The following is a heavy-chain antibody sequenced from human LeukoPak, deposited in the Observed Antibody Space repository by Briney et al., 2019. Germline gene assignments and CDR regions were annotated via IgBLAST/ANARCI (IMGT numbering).Heavy chain of an antibody. J-gene: IGHJ6*03. Sequence: GGSLRLSCAASGFTFSSYAMSWVRQAPGKGLEWVSAISGSGGSTYYADSVKGRFTISRDNSKNTLYLQMNSLRAEDTAVYYCAKAVSKGHYYYYYMDVWGKGTTVTVSS. CDR3: AKAVSKGHYYYYYMDV. V-gene: IGHV3-23*01. CDR1: GFTFSSYA. CDR2: ISGSGGST.